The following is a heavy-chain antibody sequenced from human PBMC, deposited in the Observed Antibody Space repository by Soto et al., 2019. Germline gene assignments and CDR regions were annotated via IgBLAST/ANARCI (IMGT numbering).Heavy chain of an antibody. Sequence: EVQLVDSGGGLVQPGGSLRLPCTASGFSFSTFWMSWVRQAPGKGLEWVANINPGGSEEYYVDSVKGRFTISRDNAKNSLYLQMNSLKAEDTAMYYCARDIVPPGICFDYWGQGALVSVSS. D-gene: IGHD1-26*01. V-gene: IGHV3-7*01. J-gene: IGHJ4*02. CDR1: GFSFSTFW. CDR3: ARDIVPPGICFDY. CDR2: INPGGSEE.